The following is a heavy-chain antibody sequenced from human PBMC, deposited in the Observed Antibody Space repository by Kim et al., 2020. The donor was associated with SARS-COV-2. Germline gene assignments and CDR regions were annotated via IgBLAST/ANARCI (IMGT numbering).Heavy chain of an antibody. Sequence: ASVKVSCKASGYTFTSNGMSWVRQAPGEGLEWLGWINTDTGSPTYAQGSTGHFVFSLDKSVNTAYLQISSLETGDTAVYYCARKFRGLFYFDYWGQGSLVTVSS. CDR3: ARKFRGLFYFDY. CDR1: GYTFTSNG. CDR2: INTDTGSP. V-gene: IGHV7-4-1*02. D-gene: IGHD3-10*01. J-gene: IGHJ4*02.